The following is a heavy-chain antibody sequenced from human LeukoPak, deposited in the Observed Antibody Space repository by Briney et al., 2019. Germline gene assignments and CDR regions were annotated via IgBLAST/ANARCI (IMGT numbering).Heavy chain of an antibody. J-gene: IGHJ4*02. CDR2: IKQDGSEK. CDR3: ARSLYCGGDCYSGPFDY. Sequence: PGRSLRLSCAASGFTFSSYVMHWVRQAPGKGLEWVANIKQDGSEKYYVDSVKGRFTISRDNAKNSLYLQMNSLRAEDTAVYYCARSLYCGGDCYSGPFDYWGQGTLVTVSS. V-gene: IGHV3-7*01. CDR1: GFTFSSYV. D-gene: IGHD2-21*02.